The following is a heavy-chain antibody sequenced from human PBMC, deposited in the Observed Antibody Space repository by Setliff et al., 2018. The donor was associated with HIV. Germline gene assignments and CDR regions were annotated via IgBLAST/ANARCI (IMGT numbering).Heavy chain of an antibody. CDR1: GYSIGSGSF. D-gene: IGHD2-15*01. Sequence: SETLSLTCAVSGYSIGSGSFWGWIRQPPGKGLEWIATIPHNGGTYYNPDPSLTGRVTISLDTSKNQFSLKLAFVTAADTAVYYCARVDRCSGGSCYFIDYWGQGTLVTVSS. J-gene: IGHJ4*02. CDR2: IPHNGGT. V-gene: IGHV4-38-2*01. CDR3: ARVDRCSGGSCYFIDY.